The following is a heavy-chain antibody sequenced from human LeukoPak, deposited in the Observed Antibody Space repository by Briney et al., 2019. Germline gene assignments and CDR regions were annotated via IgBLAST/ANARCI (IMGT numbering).Heavy chain of an antibody. CDR3: AKVGRVTVFGVVIVTLFDY. D-gene: IGHD3-3*01. CDR1: GYTFTGYY. V-gene: IGHV1-2*04. Sequence: ASVKVSCKASGYTFTGYYMHWVRQAPGQGLEWMGWINPNSGGTNYAQKFQGWVTMTRDTSISTAYMELSSLRSEDTAVYYCAKVGRVTVFGVVIVTLFDYWGQGTLVTVSS. CDR2: INPNSGGT. J-gene: IGHJ4*02.